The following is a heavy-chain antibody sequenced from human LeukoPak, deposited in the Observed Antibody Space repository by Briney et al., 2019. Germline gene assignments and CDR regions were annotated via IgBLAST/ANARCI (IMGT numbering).Heavy chain of an antibody. D-gene: IGHD3-22*01. J-gene: IGHJ4*02. CDR3: ALPSDSYIFDY. V-gene: IGHV4-39*01. Sequence: SETLSLTCTVSGGSISSSSYYWGWIRQPPGKGLEWIGNIHYSGSTYYNPSLKSRVTISVDTSKNQFSLKLSSVTAADTAVYYCALPSDSYIFDYWGQGTLVTVSS. CDR1: GGSISSSSYY. CDR2: IHYSGST.